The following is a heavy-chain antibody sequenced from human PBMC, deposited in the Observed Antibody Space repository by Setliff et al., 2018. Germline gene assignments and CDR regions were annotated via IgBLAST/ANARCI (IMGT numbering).Heavy chain of an antibody. CDR3: ASPSAGWTKPFDV. Sequence: GESLKISCATSGYNFNSHWIAWVRQVPGGGLEWMGLIFPADSETRYSPSFQGQVTISADKSISTAYLQWSSLKASDTAMYYCASPSAGWTKPFDVWGQGKMVTVSS. J-gene: IGHJ3*01. V-gene: IGHV5-51*01. CDR2: IFPADSET. D-gene: IGHD6-19*01. CDR1: GYNFNSHW.